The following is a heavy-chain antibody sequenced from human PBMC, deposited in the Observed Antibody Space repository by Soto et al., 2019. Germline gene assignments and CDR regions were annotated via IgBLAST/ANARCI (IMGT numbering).Heavy chain of an antibody. CDR2: IKQDGSEK. D-gene: IGHD6-19*01. CDR3: ARFSPGIAVDCGMDV. J-gene: IGHJ6*02. Sequence: GGPQILSYGASGFNFISYWMSWVRQTPGKGLARVANIKQDGSEKYYVDSVKGRFTISRDNAKNSLYLQMNSLRAEDTAVYYCARFSPGIAVDCGMDVWGRGTTVNVS. V-gene: IGHV3-7*03. CDR1: GFNFISYW.